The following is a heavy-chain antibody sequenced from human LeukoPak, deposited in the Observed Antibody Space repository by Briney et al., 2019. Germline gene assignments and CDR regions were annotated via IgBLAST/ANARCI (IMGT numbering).Heavy chain of an antibody. Sequence: PGGSLRLSCAASGLTYIPNVMTSVRQAPGKGLEWVSVLYSDGNTKYADSVQGRFTISRDNSKNTLYLEMNSLSPDDTAVYYCTRGVDPLGAIALAYRGQGTLVTVSS. J-gene: IGHJ4*02. D-gene: IGHD2-21*01. CDR2: LYSDGNT. CDR3: TRGVDPLGAIALAY. V-gene: IGHV3-53*01. CDR1: GLTYIPNV.